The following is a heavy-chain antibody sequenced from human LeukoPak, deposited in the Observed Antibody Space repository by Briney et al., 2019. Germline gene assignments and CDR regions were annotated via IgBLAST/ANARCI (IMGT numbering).Heavy chain of an antibody. Sequence: GGSLRLSCAASGFTFSNYAMTWVRQAPGKGLEWVSAISGSGGRTYCAVSVKGRFTISRDNSKNTLYLQMSSLRADDTAVYYCAKQLYYDFWNEYQEGFDCWGQGNLVTVSS. J-gene: IGHJ4*02. V-gene: IGHV3-23*01. D-gene: IGHD3-3*01. CDR1: GFTFSNYA. CDR3: AKQLYYDFWNEYQEGFDC. CDR2: ISGSGGRT.